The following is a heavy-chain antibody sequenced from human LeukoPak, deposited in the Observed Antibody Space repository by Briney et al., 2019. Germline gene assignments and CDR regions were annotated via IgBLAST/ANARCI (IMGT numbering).Heavy chain of an antibody. Sequence: GGSLRLSRAASGFTFSSYGMYWVRQAPGKGLEWVAFTRYDGSNKYYADSVKGRFTISRDNSKNTLYLQMNSLRAEDTAVYYCARERRYYGSGNFDYWGQGTLVTVSS. CDR1: GFTFSSYG. D-gene: IGHD3-10*01. J-gene: IGHJ4*02. CDR2: TRYDGSNK. V-gene: IGHV3-30*02. CDR3: ARERRYYGSGNFDY.